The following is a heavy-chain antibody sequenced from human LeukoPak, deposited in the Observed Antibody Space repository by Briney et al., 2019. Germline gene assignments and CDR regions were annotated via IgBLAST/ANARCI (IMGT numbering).Heavy chain of an antibody. CDR1: GFTFSNAW. CDR3: TTTDYYDSSGYEEEDAFDI. J-gene: IGHJ3*02. D-gene: IGHD3-22*01. Sequence: GGSLRLSCAASGFTFSNAWMSWVRQAPGEGRGWVGRAKSKTDGGTQDYAAPVKGRFTISRDDSKNTLYLQMNSLKTEDTAVYYCTTTDYYDSSGYEEEDAFDIWGEGTMVTVSS. CDR2: AKSKTDGGTQ. V-gene: IGHV3-15*01.